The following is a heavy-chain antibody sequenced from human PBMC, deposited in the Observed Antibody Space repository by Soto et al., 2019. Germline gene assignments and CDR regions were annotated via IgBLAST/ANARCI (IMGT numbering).Heavy chain of an antibody. CDR2: IDWDDDK. Sequence: SGPTLVNPTQTLTLTCTFSVFSLSTSGMCVSWIRQPPGKALEWLALIDWDDDKYYSTSLKTRLTISKDTSKNQVVLTMTNMDPVDTATYYCARTRIAARLGGFDYWGQGTLVTVSS. J-gene: IGHJ4*02. CDR3: ARTRIAARLGGFDY. D-gene: IGHD6-6*01. V-gene: IGHV2-70*01. CDR1: VFSLSTSGMC.